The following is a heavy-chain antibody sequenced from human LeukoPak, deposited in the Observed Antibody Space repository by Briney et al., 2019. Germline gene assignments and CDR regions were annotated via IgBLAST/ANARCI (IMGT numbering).Heavy chain of an antibody. D-gene: IGHD1-26*01. J-gene: IGHJ4*02. CDR2: INPNSGGT. CDR1: GYTFTGYY. Sequence: GASVKVSCKASGYTFTGYYMHWVRQAPGQGLEWMGWINPNSGGTDYARKFQGRVTMTRDTSISTAYMELSRLRSDDTAVYYCARDQVLYRGSKGAIDYWGQGTLVTVSS. V-gene: IGHV1-2*02. CDR3: ARDQVLYRGSKGAIDY.